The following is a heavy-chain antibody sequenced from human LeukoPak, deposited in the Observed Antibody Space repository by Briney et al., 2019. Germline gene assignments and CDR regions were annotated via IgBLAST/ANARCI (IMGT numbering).Heavy chain of an antibody. CDR1: GYSFTSYW. CDR3: ARLSTSSFKAGGRFDY. J-gene: IGHJ4*02. V-gene: IGHV5-51*01. D-gene: IGHD6-13*01. Sequence: GESLKISCKGSGYSFTSYWIGLVRQTPGKGLEWMGVIYPGDSETRYSPSFQGQVTISADRSISTAYLQWSSLKASDTAMYFCARLSTSSFKAGGRFDYWGQGTLVTVSS. CDR2: IYPGDSET.